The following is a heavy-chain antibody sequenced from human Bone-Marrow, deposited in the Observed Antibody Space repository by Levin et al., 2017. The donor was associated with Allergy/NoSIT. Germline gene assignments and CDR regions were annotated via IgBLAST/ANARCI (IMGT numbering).Heavy chain of an antibody. J-gene: IGHJ4*02. V-gene: IGHV3-23*01. CDR1: GFSFSTYA. CDR3: AKRLATGTAGSKTFDY. Sequence: GGSLRLSCAASGFSFSTYAMTWVRQVPGKGLEWVSSVSEASAGTYYADSVRGRFTISRDDFKDTLYLQMNSLRADDTAVYYCAKRLATGTAGSKTFDYWGQGTLVTVSS. D-gene: IGHD6-13*01. CDR2: VSEASAGT.